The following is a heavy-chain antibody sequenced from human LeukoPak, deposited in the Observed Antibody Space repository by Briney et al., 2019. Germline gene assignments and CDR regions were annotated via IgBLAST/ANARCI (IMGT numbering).Heavy chain of an antibody. D-gene: IGHD2-8*02. Sequence: ASVKVSCKASGYTFSNYYMDWVRQAPAPGLEWMGLINPTGTGTNYAQKFRGRVTLTRDTSTTTVYMELSSLRSEDSAVYYCAREETGGHFDYWGQGTLVTVHS. V-gene: IGHV1-46*01. CDR1: GYTFSNYY. CDR3: AREETGGHFDY. CDR2: INPTGTGT. J-gene: IGHJ4*02.